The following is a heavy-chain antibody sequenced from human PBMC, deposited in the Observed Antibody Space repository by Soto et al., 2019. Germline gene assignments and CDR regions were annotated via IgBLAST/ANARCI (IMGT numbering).Heavy chain of an antibody. CDR1: GFTFSNYA. CDR2: ISASGRDT. D-gene: IGHD5-12*01. Sequence: LRLSCAGSGFTFSNYAMSWVRQVPGKGLEWVTGISASGRDTYYADSVKDRFTISRDSSKNTLYLQMNSLRAEDTAIYYCAKGKTSGSYYFDYWGQGTLVTVPS. V-gene: IGHV3-23*01. J-gene: IGHJ4*02. CDR3: AKGKTSGSYYFDY.